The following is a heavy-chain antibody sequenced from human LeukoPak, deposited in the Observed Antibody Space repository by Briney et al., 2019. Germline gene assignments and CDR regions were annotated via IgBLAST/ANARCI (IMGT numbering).Heavy chain of an antibody. V-gene: IGHV4-34*01. CDR2: TNHSGST. CDR1: GGSLSGYY. D-gene: IGHD6-6*01. J-gene: IGHJ4*02. CDR3: ARGRQNDY. Sequence: SETLSLTCAVYGGSLSGYYWSWIRQPPGKGLEWIGETNHSGSTNYNPSLKSRVTISVDTSKNQFSLKLSSVTAADTAVYYCARGRQNDYWGQGTLVTVSS.